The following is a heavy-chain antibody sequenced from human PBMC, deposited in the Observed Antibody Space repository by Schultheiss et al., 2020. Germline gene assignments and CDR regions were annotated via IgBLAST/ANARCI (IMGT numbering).Heavy chain of an antibody. CDR3: ARERGYSYGYGSSYDY. D-gene: IGHD5-18*01. Sequence: AFVKVSCEASGYTFTGNYMHWVRQAPGQGLEWMGWINPNSGGTNYAQKFQGRVTMTRDTSISTAYMELTSLTSDDTAVYYCARERGYSYGYGSSYDYWGQGTLVTVSS. CDR2: INPNSGGT. V-gene: IGHV1-2*02. CDR1: GYTFTGNY. J-gene: IGHJ4*02.